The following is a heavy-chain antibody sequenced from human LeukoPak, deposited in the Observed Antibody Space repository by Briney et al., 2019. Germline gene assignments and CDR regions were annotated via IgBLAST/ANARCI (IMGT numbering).Heavy chain of an antibody. CDR3: ARSVVWFGELPFFDY. CDR1: GGSLKSSSYY. J-gene: IGHJ4*02. CDR2: IYYSGST. Sequence: SETLSLTCTVSGGSLKSSSYYWGWIRQPPGKGLEWIGSIYYSGSTYYNPSLKSRVTISVDTSKNQFSLKLSSVTAADTAVYYCARSVVWFGELPFFDYWGQGTLVTVSS. D-gene: IGHD3-10*01. V-gene: IGHV4-39*01.